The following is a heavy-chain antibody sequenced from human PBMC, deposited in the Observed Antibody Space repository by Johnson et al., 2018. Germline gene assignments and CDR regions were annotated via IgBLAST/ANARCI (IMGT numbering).Heavy chain of an antibody. D-gene: IGHD5-18*01. J-gene: IGHJ6*02. Sequence: QLQESGPGLVEPSVPISLTCTVSGGSISSSSYYWGWIRQPPGKGLAWIGSIYYSGSTYYNPSLKSRVTISVDTSKNQFSLKLSSVTAADTAVYYCARDTAMDGYGMDVWGQGTTVTVSS. CDR3: ARDTAMDGYGMDV. V-gene: IGHV4-39*02. CDR2: IYYSGST. CDR1: GGSISSSSYY.